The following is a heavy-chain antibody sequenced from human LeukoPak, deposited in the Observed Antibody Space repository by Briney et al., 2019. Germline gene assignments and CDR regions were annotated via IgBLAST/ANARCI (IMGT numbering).Heavy chain of an antibody. Sequence: PGGSLRLSCAVSGFTFSSYAMSWVRQAPGKGLEWVSLISGSGGSTYYADSVKGRFTISRDNSKNTLYLQMNSLRAEDTAVYYCAKETFDIVVGPIDYWGQGTLVTVSS. CDR2: ISGSGGST. CDR1: GFTFSSYA. J-gene: IGHJ4*02. D-gene: IGHD2-15*01. CDR3: AKETFDIVVGPIDY. V-gene: IGHV3-23*01.